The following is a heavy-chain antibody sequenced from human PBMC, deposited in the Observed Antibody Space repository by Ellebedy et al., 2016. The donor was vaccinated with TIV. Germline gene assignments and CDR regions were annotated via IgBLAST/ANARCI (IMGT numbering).Heavy chain of an antibody. V-gene: IGHV4-59*01. CDR3: ARDGFVGAFDY. D-gene: IGHD1-26*01. CDR2: MYYSGST. J-gene: IGHJ4*02. Sequence: MPSETLSLTCSVSGGSISSYDWSWIRQPPGKGLEWIGYMYYSGSTNYNPSLKSRVTISVDTSNNQFSLKLSSVTAADTAVYYCARDGFVGAFDYWGQGALVTVSS. CDR1: GGSISSYD.